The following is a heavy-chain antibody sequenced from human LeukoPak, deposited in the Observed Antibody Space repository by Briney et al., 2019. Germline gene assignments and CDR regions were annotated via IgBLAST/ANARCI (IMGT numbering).Heavy chain of an antibody. CDR3: AKKVVVGATSPYSDFQD. Sequence: HPGGSLRLSCAASGFTFSSSSMNWVRQAPEKGLEWVSYISTSGGTIYYADSVKGRFTISRDNAKNSLYLQMDSRRAEDTAVYYCAKKVVVGATSPYSDFQDWGQGTLVTVSS. J-gene: IGHJ1*01. CDR1: GFTFSSSS. CDR2: ISTSGGTI. V-gene: IGHV3-48*01. D-gene: IGHD1-26*01.